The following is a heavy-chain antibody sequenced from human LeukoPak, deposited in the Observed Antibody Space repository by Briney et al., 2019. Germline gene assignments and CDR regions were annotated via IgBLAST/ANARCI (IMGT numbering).Heavy chain of an antibody. CDR3: ARVSSGYSSSWIDP. CDR1: GGSISSSSYY. V-gene: IGHV4-39*07. Sequence: PSETLSLTRTVSGGSISSSSYYWGWIRQPPGKGLEWIGSIYYSGSTYYNPSLKSRVTISVDTSKNQFSLKLSSVTAADTAVYYCARVSSGYSSSWIDPWGQGTLVTVSS. D-gene: IGHD6-13*01. CDR2: IYYSGST. J-gene: IGHJ5*02.